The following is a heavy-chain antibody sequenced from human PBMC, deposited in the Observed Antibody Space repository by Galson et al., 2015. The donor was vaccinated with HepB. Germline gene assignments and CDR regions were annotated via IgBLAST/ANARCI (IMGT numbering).Heavy chain of an antibody. J-gene: IGHJ4*02. CDR3: ATHYYDSSGYEYYFDY. CDR1: GFTFSSHW. Sequence: SLRLSCAASGFTFSSHWMSWVRQAPGKGLEWVANIKQDGSEKYYVDSVKGRFTISRDNAKNSLYLQMNSLRAEDTAVYYCATHYYDSSGYEYYFDYWGQGTLVTVSS. V-gene: IGHV3-7*03. CDR2: IKQDGSEK. D-gene: IGHD3-22*01.